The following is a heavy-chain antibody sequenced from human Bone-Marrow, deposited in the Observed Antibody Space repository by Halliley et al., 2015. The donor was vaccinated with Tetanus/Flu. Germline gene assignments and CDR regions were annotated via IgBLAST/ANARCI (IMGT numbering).Heavy chain of an antibody. J-gene: IGHJ6*02. CDR2: IYYSGST. V-gene: IGHV4-31*02. CDR3: ARDIRGYGAPRTQVVYGMDV. CDR1: GGSITSAGYY. D-gene: IGHD5-12*01. Sequence: LRLSCTVSGGSITSAGYYWSWIRQHPGKGLEWIGYIYYSGSTYYNPSLQSRITISQDKSKNQFSLNLSSVTAADTAVYYCARDIRGYGAPRTQVVYGMDVWGHGTRVTVSS.